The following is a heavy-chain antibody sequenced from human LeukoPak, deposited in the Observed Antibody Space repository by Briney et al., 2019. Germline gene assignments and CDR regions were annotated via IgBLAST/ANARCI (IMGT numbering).Heavy chain of an antibody. CDR2: IWYDGSNK. Sequence: GGSLRLSCAASGFTFSSYGMHWVRQAPGKGLEWVAVIWYDGSNKYYADSVKGRSTISRDNSKNTLYLQMNSLRAEDTAVYYCAREVSDFWSGYYLDYWGQGTLVTVSS. V-gene: IGHV3-33*01. CDR3: AREVSDFWSGYYLDY. D-gene: IGHD3-3*01. CDR1: GFTFSSYG. J-gene: IGHJ4*02.